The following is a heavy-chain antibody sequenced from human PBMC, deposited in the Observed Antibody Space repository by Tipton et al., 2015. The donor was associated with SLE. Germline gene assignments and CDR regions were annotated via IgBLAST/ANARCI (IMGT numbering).Heavy chain of an antibody. J-gene: IGHJ4*02. CDR1: GFTFDDYD. CDR2: INEDGIES. CDR3: ASGTDFDY. V-gene: IGHV3-7*03. Sequence: GSLRLSCAASGFTFDDYDMNWVRQAPGKGLQWVADINEDGIESTYEDSLKGRFTISRDNAENLLYLHMNSLRADDTAVYYCASGTDFDYWGQGTLVTVSS.